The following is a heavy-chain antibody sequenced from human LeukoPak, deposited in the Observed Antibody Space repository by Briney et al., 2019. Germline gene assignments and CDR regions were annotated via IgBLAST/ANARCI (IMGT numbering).Heavy chain of an antibody. CDR1: GYTFTSYG. D-gene: IGHD6-19*01. J-gene: IGHJ4*02. CDR2: ISAYNGNT. CDR3: ARGRAHIAVAGTTFDY. V-gene: IGHV1-18*01. Sequence: GASVKVSCKASGYTFTSYGISWVRQAPGQGLEWMGWISAYNGNTNYAQKLQGRVTMTTDTSTSTAYMELRSLRSDDTAVYYCARGRAHIAVAGTTFDYWGQGTLVTVSS.